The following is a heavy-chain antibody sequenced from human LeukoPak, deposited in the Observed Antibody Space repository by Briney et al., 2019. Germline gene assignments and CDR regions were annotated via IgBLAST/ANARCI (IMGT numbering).Heavy chain of an antibody. Sequence: PGGSLRLSCAASGFTFSSYAMSWVRQAPGKGLEWVSAISGSGGSTYYADSVKGRFTISRDNSKNTLYLQMNSLRAEDTAVYYCAKTPLDYDFWSGYYRGYYYGMDVWGQGTTVTVSS. V-gene: IGHV3-23*01. D-gene: IGHD3-3*01. CDR3: AKTPLDYDFWSGYYRGYYYGMDV. CDR2: ISGSGGST. J-gene: IGHJ6*02. CDR1: GFTFSSYA.